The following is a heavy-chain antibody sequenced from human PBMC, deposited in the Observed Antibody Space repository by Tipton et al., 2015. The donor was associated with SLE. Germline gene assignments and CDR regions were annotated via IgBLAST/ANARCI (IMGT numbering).Heavy chain of an antibody. Sequence: TLSLTCTVYGGSLSGYWWSWIRQSPGKGLGWIGEIYPTGRTDYNPSLMSRVTISVDTSQNQFSLRLTAVTAADTAVYYCGGHKTATRAFDIWGKGTLVTVS. CDR3: GGHKTATRAFDI. CDR1: GGSLSGYW. J-gene: IGHJ3*02. V-gene: IGHV4-34*01. CDR2: IYPTGRT. D-gene: IGHD1-1*01.